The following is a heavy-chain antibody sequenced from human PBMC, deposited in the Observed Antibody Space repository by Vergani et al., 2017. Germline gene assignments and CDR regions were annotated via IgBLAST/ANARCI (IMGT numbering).Heavy chain of an antibody. D-gene: IGHD6-13*01. CDR3: ARHSXVERLVKLGWIAP. Sequence: QLQLQESGPGLVKPSATLALTCSVSGASIRSSNYDWGWIRQPPGKGLEWIASIYYSRSTYDNPYLKSRVTISVDTSKNQFSLQLSSVTDADTAVYFCARHSXVERLVKLGWIAPWGPGILVTVSS. V-gene: IGHV4-39*01. CDR2: IYYSRST. CDR1: GASIRSSNYD. J-gene: IGHJ5*02.